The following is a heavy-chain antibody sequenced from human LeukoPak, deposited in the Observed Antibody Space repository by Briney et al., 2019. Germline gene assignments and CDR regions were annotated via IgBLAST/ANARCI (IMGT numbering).Heavy chain of an antibody. CDR2: INHSGST. CDR3: ARDVKRITIFGVVGGNYYYGMDV. Sequence: PSETLSLTCAVYGGSFSGYYWSWIRQPPGKGLEWIGEINHSGSTNYNPSLKSRVTISVDTSKNQFPLKLSSVTAADTAVYYCARDVKRITIFGVVGGNYYYGMDVWGQGTTVTVSS. D-gene: IGHD3-3*01. J-gene: IGHJ6*02. CDR1: GGSFSGYY. V-gene: IGHV4-34*01.